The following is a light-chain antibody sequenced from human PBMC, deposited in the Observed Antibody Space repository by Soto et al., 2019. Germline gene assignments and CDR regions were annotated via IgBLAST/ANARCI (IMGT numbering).Light chain of an antibody. Sequence: DIQMTQSPSTLSASVGDRVTITCRASQSISSWLAWYQQKPGKAPKLLIYDASSLESGVPSRFSGSGSGTELTLTISSLQPDDFATYYCQQYNSYSRTFGQGNKLEIK. J-gene: IGKJ2*01. CDR1: QSISSW. CDR2: DAS. V-gene: IGKV1-5*01. CDR3: QQYNSYSRT.